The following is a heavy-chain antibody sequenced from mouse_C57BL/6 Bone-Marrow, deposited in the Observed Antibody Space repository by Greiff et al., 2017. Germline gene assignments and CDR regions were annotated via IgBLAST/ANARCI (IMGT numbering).Heavy chain of an antibody. CDR1: EYEFPSHD. CDR3: ASLYGDEPLFDY. J-gene: IGHJ2*01. D-gene: IGHD2-13*01. V-gene: IGHV5-2*01. Sequence: EVKLMESGGGLVQPGESLKLSCESNEYEFPSHDMSWVRKTPEKRLELVAAINSDGGSTYYPDTMERRFIISRDNTKKTLYLQMSSLRSEDTALYYCASLYGDEPLFDYWGQGTTLTVSS. CDR2: INSDGGST.